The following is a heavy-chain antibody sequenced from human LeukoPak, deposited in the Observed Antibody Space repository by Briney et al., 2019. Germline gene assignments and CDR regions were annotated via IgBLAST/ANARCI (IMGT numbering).Heavy chain of an antibody. J-gene: IGHJ4*02. CDR1: AGSISSYY. CDR2: IYYSGST. CDR3: ARLTYCSGGSCHYYFDY. D-gene: IGHD2-15*01. Sequence: SETLSLTCTVSAGSISSYYWSWVRQPPGKGLEWIGYIYYSGSTNYNPSLKSRVSISVDTSKNKFSLKLSSVTPADTAAYYCARLTYCSGGSCHYYFDYWGQGTLVTVSS. V-gene: IGHV4-59*08.